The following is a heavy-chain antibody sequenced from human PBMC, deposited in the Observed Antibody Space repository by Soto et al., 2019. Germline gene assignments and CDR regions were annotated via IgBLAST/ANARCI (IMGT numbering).Heavy chain of an antibody. Sequence: ESLNISCAASGFTFSSYAMSWVRQAPGKGLEWVPAISGSGGSTYYADSVKGRFTISRDNSKNTLYLQMNSLRAEDTAVYYCAGRYCTNGVCYWFDHWGQGTLVTVSS. CDR3: AGRYCTNGVCYWFDH. CDR1: GFTFSSYA. J-gene: IGHJ5*02. CDR2: ISGSGGST. D-gene: IGHD2-8*01. V-gene: IGHV3-23*01.